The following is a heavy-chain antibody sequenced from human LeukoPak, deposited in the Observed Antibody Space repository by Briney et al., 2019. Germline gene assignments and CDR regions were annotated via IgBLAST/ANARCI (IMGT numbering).Heavy chain of an antibody. D-gene: IGHD6-13*01. CDR1: GFTFSSYW. CDR3: ARDWGSSWYYYYYYMDV. CDR2: IKQDGSEK. Sequence: PGGSLRLSCAASGFTFSSYWMSWVRQAPGKGLEWVANIKQDGSEKYYVDSVKGRFTISRDNAKNSLYLQMNSLRAEDTAVYYCARDWGSSWYYYYYYMDVWGKGTTVTVSS. V-gene: IGHV3-7*01. J-gene: IGHJ6*03.